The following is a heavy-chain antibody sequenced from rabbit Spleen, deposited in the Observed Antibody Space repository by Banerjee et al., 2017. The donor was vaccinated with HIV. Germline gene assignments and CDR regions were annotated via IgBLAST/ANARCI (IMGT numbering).Heavy chain of an antibody. V-gene: IGHV1S40*01. Sequence: QSLEESGGDLVKPGASLTLTCTASGFSFSSSDYMCWVRQAPGKGLEWIGFIDPIFSGTYYANWVSGRFPISSHNAQNTLYLQLNSLTAADTATYFCVRDRGVDYTYGYAGNTYASPFNLWGQGTLVTVS. CDR2: IDPIFSGT. D-gene: IGHD6-1*01. CDR3: VRDRGVDYTYGYAGNTYASPFNL. J-gene: IGHJ4*01. CDR1: GFSFSSSDY.